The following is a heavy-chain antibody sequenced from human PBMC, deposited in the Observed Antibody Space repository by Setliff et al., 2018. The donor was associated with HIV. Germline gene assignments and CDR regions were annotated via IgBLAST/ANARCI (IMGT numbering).Heavy chain of an antibody. D-gene: IGHD3-22*01. J-gene: IGHJ4*02. CDR1: GYTFTSHT. CDR3: ARDRTPKRGYTYREPDFDS. Sequence: ASVKVSCKASGYTFTSHTIHWVRQAPGQGLEWMGWINTANGNTKYSQKFQDRVTITRDTSASTGYMEVNSLRPEDTAVYYCARDRTPKRGYTYREPDFDSWGQGTLVTSPQ. V-gene: IGHV1-3*04. CDR2: INTANGNT.